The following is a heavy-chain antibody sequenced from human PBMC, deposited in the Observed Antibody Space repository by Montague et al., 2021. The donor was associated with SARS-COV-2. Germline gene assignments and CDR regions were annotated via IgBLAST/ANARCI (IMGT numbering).Heavy chain of an antibody. V-gene: IGHV4-4*07. Sequence: SETLSLTCSVSGDPISGFFWNWIWQPDGPGMERMWRIYASGGTAYNPSLESRVTMSVDTSKNQFSLMVNSVAAADTALYYCERGVVAAPPVVDYWGRGTLVTVSS. CDR1: GDPISGFF. CDR3: ERGVVAAPPVVDY. CDR2: IYASGGT. J-gene: IGHJ4*02. D-gene: IGHD2-15*01.